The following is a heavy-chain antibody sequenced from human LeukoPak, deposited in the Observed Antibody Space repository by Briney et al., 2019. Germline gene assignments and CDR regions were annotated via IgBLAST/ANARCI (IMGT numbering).Heavy chain of an antibody. Sequence: VKVSCKASGYLSTRYGFIWVRQAPGHGLQWMGWISGSTGNTNYAQIVQGIVSMTTDTSTNTAYMELRSLTVDDTAVYYCARAGRGTYYYFDVWGQGTLVTVSS. CDR1: GYLSTRYG. CDR2: ISGSTGNT. D-gene: IGHD3-10*01. CDR3: ARAGRGTYYYFDV. J-gene: IGHJ4*02. V-gene: IGHV1-18*01.